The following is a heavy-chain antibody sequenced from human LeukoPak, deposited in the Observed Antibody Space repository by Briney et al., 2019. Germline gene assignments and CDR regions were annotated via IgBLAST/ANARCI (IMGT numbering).Heavy chain of an antibody. Sequence: GGSLRLSCTASGFTPGDYAMSWVRQAPGKGLEWVGLIRSKAYGGTTEYAASVKGRFTISRDDSKSIAYLQMNSLKTEDTAVYYCTRDYDILTGPEWFDPWGQGTLVTVSS. CDR3: TRDYDILTGPEWFDP. CDR2: IRSKAYGGTT. D-gene: IGHD3-9*01. V-gene: IGHV3-49*04. CDR1: GFTPGDYA. J-gene: IGHJ5*02.